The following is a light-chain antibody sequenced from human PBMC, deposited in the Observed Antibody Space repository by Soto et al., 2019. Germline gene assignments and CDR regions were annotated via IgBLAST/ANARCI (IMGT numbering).Light chain of an antibody. Sequence: ETVLTQSPGTVSLSPGERVTLSCRASQSVSSGSLAWYQQTPGQAPRLLIYGASSRATGVPDRFSGSGSGTDFILTISRLEPEDSAVYYCQQCGSAPLTFGQGTKVDIK. J-gene: IGKJ1*01. V-gene: IGKV3-20*01. CDR3: QQCGSAPLT. CDR2: GAS. CDR1: QSVSSGS.